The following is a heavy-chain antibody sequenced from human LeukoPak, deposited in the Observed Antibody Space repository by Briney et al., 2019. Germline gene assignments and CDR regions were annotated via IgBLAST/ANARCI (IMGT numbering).Heavy chain of an antibody. CDR2: IYYSGST. V-gene: IGHV4-39*01. CDR1: GGSISSSSYY. D-gene: IGHD3-3*01. Sequence: SETLSLTCTVSGGSISSSSYYWGWIRQPPGKGLEWIGSIYYSGSTSYNPSLKSRVTISVDTSKNQFSLKLSSVTAADTAVYYCARLGVVIDDAFDIWGQGTMVTVSS. CDR3: ARLGVVIDDAFDI. J-gene: IGHJ3*02.